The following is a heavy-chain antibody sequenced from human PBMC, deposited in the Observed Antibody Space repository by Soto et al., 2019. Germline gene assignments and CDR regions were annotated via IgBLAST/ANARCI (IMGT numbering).Heavy chain of an antibody. V-gene: IGHV4-59*01. D-gene: IGHD5-18*01. CDR3: VASLESRAMASFDY. Sequence: QVQLQESGPGLVKPSEPLSLTCSVSAGSISRYYWGWVRQSPGEGLEWIAYISYSVGASYNPSLKRRVSISLDTSKNEIALRLMSVTAADTAMYYCVASLESRAMASFDYWGQGTLVTVTS. CDR2: ISYSVGA. J-gene: IGHJ4*02. CDR1: AGSISRYY.